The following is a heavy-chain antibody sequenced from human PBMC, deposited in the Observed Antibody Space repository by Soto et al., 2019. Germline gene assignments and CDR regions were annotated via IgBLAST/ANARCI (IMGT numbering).Heavy chain of an antibody. D-gene: IGHD3-16*01. Sequence: QLQLQESGPGLVKPSETLSLTCTVSGGSISSSSYYWGWIRQPPGKGLEWIGSIYYSGSTYYTPSLKSRLPISGDTSKNQFSLKMSCVTAEDTAVYYCARHNDNGGALFGYWGQGTLVTVSS. J-gene: IGHJ4*02. CDR2: IYYSGST. CDR3: ARHNDNGGALFGY. V-gene: IGHV4-39*01. CDR1: GGSISSSSYY.